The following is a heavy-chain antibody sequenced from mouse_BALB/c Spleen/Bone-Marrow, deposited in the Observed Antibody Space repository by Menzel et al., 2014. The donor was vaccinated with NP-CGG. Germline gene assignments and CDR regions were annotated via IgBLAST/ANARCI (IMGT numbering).Heavy chain of an antibody. CDR1: GYSFTGYY. D-gene: IGHD6-2*01. J-gene: IGHJ2*01. Sequence: VQLQQSGPELVKPGASVKISCKASGYSFTGYYMHWVKQSHVKSLEWIGRINPYNGATSYNQNFKDKASLTIDKSSSTAYMEVHSLTSEDSAVYYCAREGGLVPDYFDYWGQGTTRTVSS. CDR3: AREGGLVPDYFDY. V-gene: IGHV1-31*01. CDR2: INPYNGAT.